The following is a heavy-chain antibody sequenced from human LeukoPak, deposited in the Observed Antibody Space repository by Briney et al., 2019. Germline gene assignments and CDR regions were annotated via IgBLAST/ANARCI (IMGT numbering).Heavy chain of an antibody. Sequence: GGSLRLSCAASGFTFSSYGMHWVRQAPGKGLEWVAVIWYDGSNKYYADSVKGRFTISRDNSKNTLYLQMNSLRAGDTAVYYCARDKFFYRLDPIVAAAGSGFDPWGQGTLVTVSS. D-gene: IGHD6-13*01. CDR3: ARDKFFYRLDPIVAAAGSGFDP. J-gene: IGHJ5*02. V-gene: IGHV3-33*01. CDR2: IWYDGSNK. CDR1: GFTFSSYG.